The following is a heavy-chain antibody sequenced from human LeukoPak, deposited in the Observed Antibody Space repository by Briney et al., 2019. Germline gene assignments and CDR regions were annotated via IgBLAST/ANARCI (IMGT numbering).Heavy chain of an antibody. D-gene: IGHD3-9*01. CDR2: INPSGGST. CDR3: AREDSWLLDY. J-gene: IGHJ4*02. V-gene: IGHV1-46*01. Sequence: GASVKVSCKASRYTFTSYYMHWVRQAPGQGLEWMGIINPSGGSTSYAQKFQGRVTMTRDTSTSTVYMELSSLISEDTAVYYCAREDSWLLDYWGQGTLVTVSS. CDR1: RYTFTSYY.